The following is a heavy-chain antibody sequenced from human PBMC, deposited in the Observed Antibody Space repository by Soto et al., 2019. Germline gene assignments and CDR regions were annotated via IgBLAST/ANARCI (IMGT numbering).Heavy chain of an antibody. Sequence: EVQLVETGGGLIQPGGSLRLSCAASGFTVSSNHMSWVRQAPGKGLEWVSVIYSGGSTYYADSVKGRFTISRDNSKNTLYLQMNSLRAEDTAVYYCARIEPNGDNDYWGQGTLVTVSS. J-gene: IGHJ4*02. CDR3: ARIEPNGDNDY. CDR1: GFTVSSNH. V-gene: IGHV3-53*02. D-gene: IGHD4-17*01. CDR2: IYSGGST.